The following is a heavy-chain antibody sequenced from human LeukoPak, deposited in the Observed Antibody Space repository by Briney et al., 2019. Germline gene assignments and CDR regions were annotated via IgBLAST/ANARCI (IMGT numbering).Heavy chain of an antibody. CDR1: GGTFSSYA. V-gene: IGHV1-69*13. CDR2: IIPMFGTA. J-gene: IGHJ4*02. CDR3: ARESSRGYTYAWSFFDY. D-gene: IGHD5-18*01. Sequence: SVKVSCKASGGTFSSYAISWVRQAPGQGLEWMGGIIPMFGTANYAQKFQGRVTITADESTNTAYMELSSLRSEDTAVYYCARESSRGYTYAWSFFDYWGQGTLVTVSS.